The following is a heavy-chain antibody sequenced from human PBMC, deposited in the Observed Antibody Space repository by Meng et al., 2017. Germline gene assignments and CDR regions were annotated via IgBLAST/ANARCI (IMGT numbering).Heavy chain of an antibody. CDR2: ISDGGIYI. J-gene: IGHJ4*02. CDR1: GFTSGRYS. Sequence: ETLSLTCAASGFTSGRYSIHCVRQAPGRGLGWVSSISDGGIYIYYVESVRGRFTITRDNARNSLYLRMNSLRVEDTAVYYCAKDLPPSYFDYWGQGTMVTVSS. V-gene: IGHV3-21*01. CDR3: AKDLPPSYFDY.